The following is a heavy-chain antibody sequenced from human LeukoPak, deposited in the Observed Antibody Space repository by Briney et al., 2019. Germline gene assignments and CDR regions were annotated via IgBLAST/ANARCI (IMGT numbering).Heavy chain of an antibody. V-gene: IGHV3-21*01. J-gene: IGHJ4*02. CDR1: GFTFSNYS. Sequence: MSGGSLRLSCEASGFTFSNYSMNWVRQAPGKGLEWVSYISTSSNYIYYADSVKGRFTISRDNAKNSLYLQMNSLRDEDTAVYYCARGAYDSSGQSDYWGQGTLVTVSS. D-gene: IGHD3-22*01. CDR3: ARGAYDSSGQSDY. CDR2: ISTSSNYI.